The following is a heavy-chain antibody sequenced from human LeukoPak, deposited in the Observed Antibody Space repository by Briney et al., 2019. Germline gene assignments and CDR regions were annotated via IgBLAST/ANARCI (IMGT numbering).Heavy chain of an antibody. D-gene: IGHD3-10*01. CDR1: GFMFSSYA. J-gene: IGHJ5*02. CDR2: ISGSGDST. V-gene: IGHV3-23*01. Sequence: GGSLRLSCAGSGFMFSSYAMSWVRQAPGKGLEWVSAISGSGDSTYYADSVKGRFTISRDNSMNTLYLQMNSLRAEDTAIYYCAKESSIKTSWGQGTLVTVSS. CDR3: AKESSIKTS.